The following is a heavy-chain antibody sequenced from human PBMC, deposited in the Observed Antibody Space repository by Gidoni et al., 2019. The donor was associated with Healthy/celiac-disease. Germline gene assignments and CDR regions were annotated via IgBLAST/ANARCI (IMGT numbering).Heavy chain of an antibody. CDR2: IRSKANSYAT. J-gene: IGHJ4*02. CDR3: TTNLYSSSPPHDY. V-gene: IGHV3-73*01. D-gene: IGHD6-6*01. CDR1: GFTFSGPA. Sequence: EVQLVESGGGLVQPGGSLKLSCAASGFTFSGPAMHWVRQASGKGLEWVGRIRSKANSYATAYAASVKGRFTISRDDSKNTAYLQMNSLKTEDTAVYYCTTNLYSSSPPHDYWGQGTLVTVSS.